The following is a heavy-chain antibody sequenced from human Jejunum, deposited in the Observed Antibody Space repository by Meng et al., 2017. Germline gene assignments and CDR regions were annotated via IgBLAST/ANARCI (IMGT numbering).Heavy chain of an antibody. CDR2: INWKSDDV. CDR1: GFTFGDYA. V-gene: IGHV3-9*01. D-gene: IGHD2-2*01. CDR3: AKDMDYRRSRGSIGCYWAFDI. J-gene: IGHJ3*02. Sequence: SLKISCAASGFTFGDYAMYWVRQAPGKGLEWVSGINWKSDDVGYADSVRGRFTISRDNARNSLYLEMNSLRVEDTALYYCAKDMDYRRSRGSIGCYWAFDIWGQGTMVTVSS.